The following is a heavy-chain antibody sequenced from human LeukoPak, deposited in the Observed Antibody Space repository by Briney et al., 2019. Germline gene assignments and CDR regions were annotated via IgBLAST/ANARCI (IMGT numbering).Heavy chain of an antibody. CDR2: ISYDGSNE. CDR1: GFTFSSYV. V-gene: IGHV3-30*04. J-gene: IGHJ4*02. D-gene: IGHD2-21*01. Sequence: GRSLRLSCAASGFTFSSYVMHWVRQAPGKGLEWVAIISYDGSNEYYADSVKGRFTISRDNSKNTLYLQMNNLRAEDTAVYYCASETHTGYWGQGTLVTVSS. CDR3: ASETHTGY.